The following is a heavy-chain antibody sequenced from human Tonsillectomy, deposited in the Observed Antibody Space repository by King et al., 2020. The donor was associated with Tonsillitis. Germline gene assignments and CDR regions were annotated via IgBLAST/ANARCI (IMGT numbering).Heavy chain of an antibody. CDR2: ISYDGSNK. D-gene: IGHD1-26*01. V-gene: IGHV3-30*03. CDR1: GFTFSSYG. Sequence: QVQLVESGGGVVQPGRSLRLSCAASGFTFSSYGMHWVRQAPGKGLEWVAVISYDGSNKYYADSVKGRFTISRDNSKNTLYLQMNSLRAEDTAVYYCSRGAWELRWYYFDYWGQGTLVTVSS. J-gene: IGHJ4*02. CDR3: SRGAWELRWYYFDY.